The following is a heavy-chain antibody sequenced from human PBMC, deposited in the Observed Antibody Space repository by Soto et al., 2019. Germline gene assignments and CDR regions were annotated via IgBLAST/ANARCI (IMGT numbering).Heavy chain of an antibody. V-gene: IGHV1-3*01. Sequence: QAQFVQSGAEVKKPGASVKVSCKASGYTFATYAIHWVRQAPGQRLEWMGCINAGNGNTKSSQKFQGRVTITRDSSASTTYMELSSLTYEDTAVYYCARDLLWTGGYYYYYGMDVWGQGTTVTVSS. CDR1: GYTFATYA. J-gene: IGHJ6*02. CDR2: INAGNGNT. D-gene: IGHD3-3*01. CDR3: ARDLLWTGGYYYYYGMDV.